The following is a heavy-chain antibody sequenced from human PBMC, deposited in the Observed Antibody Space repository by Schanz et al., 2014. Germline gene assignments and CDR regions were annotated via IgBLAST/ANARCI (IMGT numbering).Heavy chain of an antibody. CDR3: AKVDRTRYYAMDV. V-gene: IGHV1-8*02. J-gene: IGHJ6*02. CDR1: GYTFTSYD. Sequence: QVQLVQSGAEVKKPGASVRLSCEASGYTFTSYDINWVRQAPGQGLEWMGWMNPNSGNTGYAQKFQGRVTMTRDTSTSTVYMELSSLRSEDTAVYYCAKVDRTRYYAMDVWGQGTTVTVSS. CDR2: MNPNSGNT. D-gene: IGHD3-9*01.